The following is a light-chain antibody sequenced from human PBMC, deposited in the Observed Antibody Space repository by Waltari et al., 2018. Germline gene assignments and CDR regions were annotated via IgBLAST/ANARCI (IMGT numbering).Light chain of an antibody. Sequence: EIVMTQSPATLSLSPGERATLSCRASQSIGSNLAWYQQKLGQAPRLLMFAASTRAPNIPARFSGSGSGTDFTLTISGLQSEDFALYYCQQYYSTPLTFGGGTKVEIK. V-gene: IGKV3-15*01. CDR2: AAS. J-gene: IGKJ4*01. CDR3: QQYYSTPLT. CDR1: QSIGSN.